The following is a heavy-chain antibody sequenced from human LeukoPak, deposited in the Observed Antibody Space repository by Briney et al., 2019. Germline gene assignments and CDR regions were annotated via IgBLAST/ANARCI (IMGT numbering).Heavy chain of an antibody. J-gene: IGHJ4*02. V-gene: IGHV4-39*07. CDR1: GGSISSSSYY. D-gene: IGHD6-13*01. CDR2: IYYSGST. CDR3: ARAETAAAGTPVDY. Sequence: SETLSLTCTVSGGSISSSSYYWGWIRQPLGKGLEWIGSIYYSGSTYYNPSLKSRVTISVDTSKNQFSLKLSSVTAADTAVYYCARAETAAAGTPVDYWGQGTLVTVSS.